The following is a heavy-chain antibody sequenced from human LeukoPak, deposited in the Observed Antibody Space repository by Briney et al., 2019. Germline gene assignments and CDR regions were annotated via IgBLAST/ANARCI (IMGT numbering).Heavy chain of an antibody. D-gene: IGHD3-3*01. CDR1: GFTVSSNY. J-gene: IGHJ4*02. CDR3: ARTYYDFWSGYYLDY. Sequence: GGSLRLSCAASGFTVSSNYMSWVRQAPGEGLEWVSVIYSGGSTYYADSVKGRFTISRDNSKNTLYLQMNSLRAEDTAVYYCARTYYDFWSGYYLDYWGQGTLVTVSS. V-gene: IGHV3-66*01. CDR2: IYSGGST.